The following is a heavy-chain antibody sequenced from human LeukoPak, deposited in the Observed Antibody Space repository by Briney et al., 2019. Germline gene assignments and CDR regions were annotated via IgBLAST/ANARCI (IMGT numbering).Heavy chain of an antibody. D-gene: IGHD3-10*01. CDR2: IYTSGST. J-gene: IGHJ5*02. CDR3: ARGGYYGSGNDFRFDP. CDR1: GGSISSYY. V-gene: IGHV4-4*07. Sequence: SETLSLTCTVSGGSISSYYWSWIRQPAGKGLEWIGRIYTSGSTNYNPSLKSRVTMSVDTSKNQFSLKLSSVTAADTAVYYCARGGYYGSGNDFRFDPWGQGTLVTVSS.